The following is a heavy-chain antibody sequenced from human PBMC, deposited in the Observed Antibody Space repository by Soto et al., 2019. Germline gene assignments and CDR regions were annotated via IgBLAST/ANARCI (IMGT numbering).Heavy chain of an antibody. CDR3: ARSPRSSPYFDY. Sequence: LGESLKISCRCSGYTFSNFWIAWVRHLPGKGLEWMGIIYPGDHETRYSPSFHGEVTISADKSINTAYLQWSSLEASDSAFYYCARSPRSSPYFDYWGQGALVTVSS. CDR1: GYTFSNFW. D-gene: IGHD6-13*01. V-gene: IGHV5-51*01. J-gene: IGHJ4*02. CDR2: IYPGDHET.